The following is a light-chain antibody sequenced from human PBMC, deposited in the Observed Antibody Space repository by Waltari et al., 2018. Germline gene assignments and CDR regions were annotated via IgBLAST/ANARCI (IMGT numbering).Light chain of an antibody. CDR1: SSNVGTNY. J-gene: IGLJ3*02. V-gene: IGLV1-47*02. Sequence: QSALTQPPSASGAPGQTVTISCSGSSSNVGTNYVFWSRQLPGTAPQLLIYTNARRPSGVPDCFSGSKSGTSASLAISGLRSEDEATYYCAAWDDSLTGPVFGGGTRVTVL. CDR3: AAWDDSLTGPV. CDR2: TNA.